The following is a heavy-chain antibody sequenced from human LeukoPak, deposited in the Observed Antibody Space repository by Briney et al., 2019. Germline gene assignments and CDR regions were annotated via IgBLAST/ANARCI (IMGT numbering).Heavy chain of an antibody. CDR1: GGSISSGGYY. CDR2: IYHSGST. D-gene: IGHD6-13*01. V-gene: IGHV4-30-2*01. Sequence: SETLSLTCTVSGGSISSGGYYWSWIRQPPGKGLEWIGYIYHSGSTYYNPSLKSRVTISVDRSKNQFSLKLSSVTAADTAVYYCARDVMAYSSSWAAPGWFDPWGQGTLVTVSS. J-gene: IGHJ5*02. CDR3: ARDVMAYSSSWAAPGWFDP.